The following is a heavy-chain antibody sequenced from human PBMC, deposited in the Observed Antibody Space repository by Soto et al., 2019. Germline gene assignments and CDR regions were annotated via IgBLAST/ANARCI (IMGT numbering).Heavy chain of an antibody. D-gene: IGHD3-3*01. CDR2: IYYSGST. CDR1: AGSISRGGYY. CDR3: ARDFARRYFDC. Sequence: SETLSLTCPVSAGSISRGGYYWSWIRQHPGKGLEWIGYIYYSGSTYYNPSLKSRVTISVDTSKNQFSLKLSSVTAADPAVYYCARDFARRYFDCWGQGTLFTVSS. J-gene: IGHJ4*02. V-gene: IGHV4-31*03.